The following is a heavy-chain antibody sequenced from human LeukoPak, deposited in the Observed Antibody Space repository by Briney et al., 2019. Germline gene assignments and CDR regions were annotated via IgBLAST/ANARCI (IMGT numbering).Heavy chain of an antibody. V-gene: IGHV3-73*01. CDR2: IRTKANSYAT. J-gene: IGHJ4*02. CDR3: TRLGIARTGSDY. Sequence: GGSLKLSCAASGFTFSGSAMHWVRQASGKGLEWVGRIRTKANSYATAYAASVEGRFTVSRDDSKNMAYLQMNSLSTEDTAVYYCTRLGIARTGSDYWGQGTLVTVSS. D-gene: IGHD3/OR15-3a*01. CDR1: GFTFSGSA.